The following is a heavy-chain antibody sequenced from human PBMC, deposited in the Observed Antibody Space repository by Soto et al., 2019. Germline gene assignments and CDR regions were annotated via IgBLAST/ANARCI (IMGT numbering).Heavy chain of an antibody. CDR3: AREGIAESGPNYYDF. Sequence: QVQLVESGGGVVQPGRSLTIFCTASGFTFKHNAMHWIRQAPAKGLEWVADISYDGSTKNYADSVKGRFTISRDNSKNTLSSQMSALKGEDTATYYCAREGIAESGPNYYDFWGQGTLVAVSS. D-gene: IGHD6-13*01. V-gene: IGHV3-30-3*01. J-gene: IGHJ4*02. CDR1: GFTFKHNA. CDR2: ISYDGSTK.